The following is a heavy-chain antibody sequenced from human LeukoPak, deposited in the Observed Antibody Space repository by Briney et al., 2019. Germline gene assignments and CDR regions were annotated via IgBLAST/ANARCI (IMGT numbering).Heavy chain of an antibody. CDR1: GFTFSSYA. D-gene: IGHD3-16*01. J-gene: IGHJ4*02. V-gene: IGHV3-23*01. CDR3: AKWPEGAMDYFDY. CDR2: ISGDGTRT. Sequence: GGSLRLSCAASGFTFSSYAMTWARQAPVKGLEWVSAISGDGTRTYYADSVKGRFTISRDNFKNTLYLEMSSLRVEDTAIYYCAKWPEGAMDYFDYWGQGTLVTVSS.